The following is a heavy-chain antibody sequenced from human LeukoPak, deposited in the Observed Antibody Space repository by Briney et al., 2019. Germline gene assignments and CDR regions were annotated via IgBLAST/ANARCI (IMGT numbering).Heavy chain of an antibody. J-gene: IGHJ5*02. Sequence: PGGSLRLSCAASGFSFKNYGMHWVRQAPGKGLQWVVFIRNDGSDEYYGDSVKGRFTISRDNSNNTLYLQMNSLRAEDTAVYYCARNNLQLGFDRWGQGTLVTVSS. CDR1: GFSFKNYG. V-gene: IGHV3-30*02. CDR3: ARNNLQLGFDR. D-gene: IGHD2-2*01. CDR2: IRNDGSDE.